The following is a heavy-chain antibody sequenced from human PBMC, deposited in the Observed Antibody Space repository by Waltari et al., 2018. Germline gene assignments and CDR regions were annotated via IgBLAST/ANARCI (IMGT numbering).Heavy chain of an antibody. D-gene: IGHD3-10*01. CDR3: ARARRGRDDFDV. CDR1: GYSFISYW. CDR2: IWPDESDT. V-gene: IGHV5-51*03. J-gene: IGHJ3*01. Sequence: EVRLVQSGPEVKKSGESLRISCQVSGYSFISYWIAWVRQMPGKGLEYMGIIWPDESDTRYSPSFQGQVIISVDKSIGTAYLELNTLKASDTAMYYCARARRGRDDFDVWGQGTMVTVSS.